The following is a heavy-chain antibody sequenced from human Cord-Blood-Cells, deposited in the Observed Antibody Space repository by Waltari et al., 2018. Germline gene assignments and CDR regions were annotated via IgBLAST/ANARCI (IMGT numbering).Heavy chain of an antibody. D-gene: IGHD2-21*01. Sequence: QVQLVESGGGVVQPGRSLRLSCAASGFTFSSYGMHWVRQAPGKGLEWVAVIWYDGSNKYYSDSVKGRLTISRDNSKNTLYLQMNSLRAEDTAVYYCAREVAYCGGDCYYYYYGMDVWGQGTTVTVSS. CDR1: GFTFSSYG. V-gene: IGHV3-33*01. CDR3: AREVAYCGGDCYYYYYGMDV. J-gene: IGHJ6*02. CDR2: IWYDGSNK.